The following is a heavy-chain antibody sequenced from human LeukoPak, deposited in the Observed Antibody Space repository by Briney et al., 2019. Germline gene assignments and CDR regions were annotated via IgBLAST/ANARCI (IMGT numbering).Heavy chain of an antibody. Sequence: SETLSLTCTVSGGSISSSSYYWGWIRQPPGKGLEWIGSIYYSGSTYYNPSLKSRVTISVDTSKNQFSLKLSSVTAADTAVYYCARGAHLLRFLEWLNWFDPWGQGTLVTVSS. CDR2: IYYSGST. V-gene: IGHV4-39*07. D-gene: IGHD3-3*01. J-gene: IGHJ5*02. CDR3: ARGAHLLRFLEWLNWFDP. CDR1: GGSISSSSYY.